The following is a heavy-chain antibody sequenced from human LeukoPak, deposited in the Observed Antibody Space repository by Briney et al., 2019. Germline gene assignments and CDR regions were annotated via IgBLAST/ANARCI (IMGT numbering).Heavy chain of an antibody. CDR2: IDIGGGTT. CDR3: AKDYRGSFTD. Sequence: GGSLRLSCAASGFTVSSYAMSLVRQAPGMGLQLVSAIDIGGGTTYSADSVKGRFTISRDNSKNTLYLQMDSLRAEDTAIYFCAKDYRGSFTDWGQGTLVTVSS. V-gene: IGHV3-23*01. J-gene: IGHJ4*02. D-gene: IGHD1-26*01. CDR1: GFTVSSYA.